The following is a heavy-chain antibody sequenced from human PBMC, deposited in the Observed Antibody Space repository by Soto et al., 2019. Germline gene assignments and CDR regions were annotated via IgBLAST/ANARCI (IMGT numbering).Heavy chain of an antibody. CDR1: GYGFTTYG. V-gene: IGHV1-18*01. CDR2: ISAHNGKT. J-gene: IGHJ4*02. Sequence: QVHLVQSGAEVKKPGASVKVSCKGSGYGFTTYGITWVRQAPGQGLEWMAWISAHNGKTNYAQKLQGRVTVTRDTSTSTAYMELRSLRSDDTAVYYCARGRYGDYWGQGALVTVSS. D-gene: IGHD1-1*01. CDR3: ARGRYGDY.